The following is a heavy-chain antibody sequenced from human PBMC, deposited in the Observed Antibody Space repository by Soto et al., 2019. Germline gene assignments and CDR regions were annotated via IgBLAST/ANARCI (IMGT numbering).Heavy chain of an antibody. CDR1: GDSMSNGGYA. Sequence: QVQLQESGSGLVKPSETLSLTCAVSGDSMSNGGYAWNWIRQAPGKGLEWIGYIYAAGNTFYNPSLKSRGTISVDTSKNQFSLMLSSVTAADTAVYFCARDGGLGSGFDFWGQGKMVVVSS. D-gene: IGHD3-16*01. CDR2: IYAAGNT. V-gene: IGHV4-30-2*01. J-gene: IGHJ3*01. CDR3: ARDGGLGSGFDF.